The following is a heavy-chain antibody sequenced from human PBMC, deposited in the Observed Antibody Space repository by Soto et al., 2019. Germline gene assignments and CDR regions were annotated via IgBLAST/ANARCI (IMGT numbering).Heavy chain of an antibody. V-gene: IGHV1-8*01. D-gene: IGHD6-13*01. Sequence: QVPLVQSGAEVKKPGASVKVSCKASGYTFTSYDINWVRQATGQGLEWMGWMNPNSGNTGYAQKFQGRVTMTRNTSISTAYMELSSRRSEDTAVYYCARNGYSSSWWGDWFDPWGQGTLVTVSS. CDR3: ARNGYSSSWWGDWFDP. J-gene: IGHJ5*02. CDR2: MNPNSGNT. CDR1: GYTFTSYD.